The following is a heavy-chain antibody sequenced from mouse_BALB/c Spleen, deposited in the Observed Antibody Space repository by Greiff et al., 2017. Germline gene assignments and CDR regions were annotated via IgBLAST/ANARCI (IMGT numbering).Heavy chain of an antibody. CDR2: ISYDGSN. D-gene: IGHD1-1*01. V-gene: IGHV3-6*02. Sequence: VQLKESGPGLVKPSQSLSLTCSVTGYSITSGYYWNWIRQFPGNKLEWMGYISYDGSNNYNPSLKNRISITRDTSKNQFFLKLNSVTTEDTATYYCAREYYYGSSSAWFAYWGQGTLVTVSA. CDR1: GYSITSGYY. J-gene: IGHJ3*01. CDR3: AREYYYGSSSAWFAY.